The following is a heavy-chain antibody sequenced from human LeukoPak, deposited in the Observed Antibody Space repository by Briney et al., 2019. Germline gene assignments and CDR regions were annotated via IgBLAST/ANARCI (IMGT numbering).Heavy chain of an antibody. D-gene: IGHD2-21*02. CDR3: ARVGDTDAFDI. V-gene: IGHV3-23*01. J-gene: IGHJ3*02. CDR1: GFTFSSYG. CDR2: ISGSGGST. Sequence: GGSLRLSCAASGFTFSSYGMSWVRQAPGKGLEWVSAISGSGGSTYYADSVKGRFTISRDNSKNTLFLQMGSLRAEDMAVYYCARVGDTDAFDIWGQGTMVTVSS.